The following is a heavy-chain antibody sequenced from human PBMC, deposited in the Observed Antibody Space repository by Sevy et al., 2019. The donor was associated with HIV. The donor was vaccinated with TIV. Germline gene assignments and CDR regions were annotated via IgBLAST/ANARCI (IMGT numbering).Heavy chain of an antibody. V-gene: IGHV4-59*01. CDR2: IYFTGNT. CDR1: GGSISSYF. CDR3: AGDSTTRPRVLDY. Sequence: SETLSLTCSVSGGSISSYFWTWVRQSPGKGLEWIGNIYFTGNTDYSPSLKSRVTLSLDTSKSQFSLTLKSVTAADTAIYFCAGDSTTRPRVLDYWGQGTLVTASS. D-gene: IGHD1-1*01. J-gene: IGHJ4*02.